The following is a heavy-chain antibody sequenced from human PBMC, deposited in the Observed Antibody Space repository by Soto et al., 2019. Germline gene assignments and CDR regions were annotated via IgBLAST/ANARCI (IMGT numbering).Heavy chain of an antibody. CDR1: GFTFSSYA. J-gene: IGHJ4*02. CDR3: AIVKYNYDSTGYSYSFDY. V-gene: IGHV3-23*01. Sequence: EVQLLESGGGLVQPGGSLRLSCAASGFTFSSYAMSWVRQAPGKGLEWVSAISGSGGSTYYADSVKGRFTISRDNSKDTLYLQMNSLRAEDTAVYYCAIVKYNYDSTGYSYSFDYWGKGTVVTVPS. D-gene: IGHD3-22*01. CDR2: ISGSGGST.